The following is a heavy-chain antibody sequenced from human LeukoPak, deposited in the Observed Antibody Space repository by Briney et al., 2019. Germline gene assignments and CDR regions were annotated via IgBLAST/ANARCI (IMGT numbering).Heavy chain of an antibody. V-gene: IGHV3-9*01. D-gene: IGHD3-10*01. CDR3: AKDIESYDAFDI. CDR2: ISWNSGSI. CDR1: GFTFDDYA. Sequence: PGGSLRLSCAASGFTFDDYAMHWVRQAPGKGLEWVSGISWNSGSIGYADSVKGRFTISRDNAKNSLYLQMNSLRAEDTALYYCAKDIESYDAFDIWGQGTMVTVSS. J-gene: IGHJ3*02.